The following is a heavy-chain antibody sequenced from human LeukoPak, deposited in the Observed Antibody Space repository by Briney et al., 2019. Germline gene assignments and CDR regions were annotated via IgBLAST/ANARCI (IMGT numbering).Heavy chain of an antibody. CDR2: ISEDGSKR. Sequence: PGGSLRLSCVASGFIFSSYGMHWVRQAPGKGLEWVAVISEDGSKRYYADSAQGRFTISRDNSKNTLYLQMNSLRAEDTAVYYCAKEGEGHYYDSSGFQIGAFDIWGQGTMVTVSS. V-gene: IGHV3-30*18. J-gene: IGHJ3*02. CDR1: GFIFSSYG. D-gene: IGHD3-22*01. CDR3: AKEGEGHYYDSSGFQIGAFDI.